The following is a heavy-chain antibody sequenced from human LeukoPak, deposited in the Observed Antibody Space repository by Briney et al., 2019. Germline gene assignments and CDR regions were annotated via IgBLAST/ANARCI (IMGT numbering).Heavy chain of an antibody. CDR3: ARHRGFCSDAGCYLPDY. D-gene: IGHD2-15*01. J-gene: IGHJ4*02. V-gene: IGHV5-51*01. CDR1: GYSFSTYW. Sequence: GESLKISCKGSGYSFSTYWIGWVRQMPGKGLEWMGGIYPVDSDTRYSPSFQGQVTISAEKSTSTAYLQWSRLKASDTAMYYCARHRGFCSDAGCYLPDYWGQGTLVTVSS. CDR2: IYPVDSDT.